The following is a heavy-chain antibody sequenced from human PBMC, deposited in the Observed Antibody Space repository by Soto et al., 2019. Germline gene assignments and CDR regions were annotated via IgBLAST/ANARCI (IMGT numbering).Heavy chain of an antibody. V-gene: IGHV1-3*01. CDR1: GYTFTTHV. J-gene: IGHJ4*02. Sequence: QVQLVQSGAEVKEPGASVKVSCKASGYTFTTHVMHWVRQAPGQRLEWMGWVNGGNGNTKYSQKFQDRVTITRDTSATTAYMELSRLRSEDKAVYYCARASGIAGPSGALDYWGQGTLVTVSS. CDR3: ARASGIAGPSGALDY. D-gene: IGHD1-26*01. CDR2: VNGGNGNT.